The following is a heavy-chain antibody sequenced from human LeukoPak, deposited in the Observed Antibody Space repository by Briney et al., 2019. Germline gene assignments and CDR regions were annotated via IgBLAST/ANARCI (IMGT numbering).Heavy chain of an antibody. CDR1: GGSISSYY. CDR3: ARHRGTIRKYYYDSSGLNRFDP. J-gene: IGHJ5*02. CDR2: IYYSGST. D-gene: IGHD3-22*01. V-gene: IGHV4-59*08. Sequence: SETLSLTCTVSGGSISSYYWSWIRQPPGKGLEWIGYIYYSGSTNYNPSLKSRVTISVDTSKNQFSLKLSSVTAADTAVYYCARHRGTIRKYYYDSSGLNRFDPWGQGTLVTVSS.